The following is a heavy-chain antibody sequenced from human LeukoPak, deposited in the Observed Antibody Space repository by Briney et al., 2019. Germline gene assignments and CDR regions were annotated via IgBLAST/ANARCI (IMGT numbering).Heavy chain of an antibody. CDR2: IRFDGTDS. J-gene: IGHJ5*02. Sequence: GGSLRLSCVASGFTRGMHWVRQAPGNGLEWVGFIRFDGTDSDHADSVKGRFTISRDNSKNTLFLQLSSLKPEDTAMYYCAMERLSGFSFVHWGQGTLVAVSS. CDR1: GFTRG. D-gene: IGHD3-3*01. CDR3: AMERLSGFSFVH. V-gene: IGHV3-30*02.